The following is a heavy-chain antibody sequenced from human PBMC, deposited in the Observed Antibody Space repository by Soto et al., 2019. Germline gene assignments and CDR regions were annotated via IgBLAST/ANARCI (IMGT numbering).Heavy chain of an antibody. CDR2: IHQSGTT. V-gene: IGHV4-34*01. CDR1: GGSLSGYY. J-gene: IGHJ4*02. CDR3: ARGTRCTVVAMAHFDY. Sequence: SETLSLTCDGGSLSGYYWSWIRQSPGVGLEWIGEIHQSGTTNYNPSLKSRVTISVDVSKNQFFLKLNSVTAADTAMYYCARGTRCTVVAMAHFDYWAQGTLVTVSS. D-gene: IGHD2-21*01.